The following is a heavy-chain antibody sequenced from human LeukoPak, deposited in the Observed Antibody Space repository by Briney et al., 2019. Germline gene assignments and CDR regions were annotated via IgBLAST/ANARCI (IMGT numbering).Heavy chain of an antibody. CDR3: GRDLPTVTSIDY. CDR2: ISGSSGYI. V-gene: IGHV3-21*06. D-gene: IGHD4-17*01. J-gene: IGHJ4*02. Sequence: PGGTLRLSCAASGFTFSSCGMTWVRQAPGKGLEWVSSISGSSGYIFYADSVKGRFTISRDNAKNSLYLQMNSLRAEDTAVYYCGRDLPTVTSIDYWGQGTLVTVSS. CDR1: GFTFSSCG.